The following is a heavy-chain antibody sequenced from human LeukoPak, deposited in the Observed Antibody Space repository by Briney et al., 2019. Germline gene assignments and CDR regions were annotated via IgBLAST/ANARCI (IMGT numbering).Heavy chain of an antibody. CDR2: ITGSGDST. CDR3: GKERYGSSSVVDY. CDR1: GFTFSSNA. Sequence: GGSLRLSCAASGFTFSSNAMNWVRQAPGKGLEGVSGITGSGDSTYYADSVKGRFTISRDNSKNTVYLQMNRLRVEDTAVYHCGKERYGSSSVVDYWGHGTLVTVSS. D-gene: IGHD6-6*01. J-gene: IGHJ4*01. V-gene: IGHV3-23*01.